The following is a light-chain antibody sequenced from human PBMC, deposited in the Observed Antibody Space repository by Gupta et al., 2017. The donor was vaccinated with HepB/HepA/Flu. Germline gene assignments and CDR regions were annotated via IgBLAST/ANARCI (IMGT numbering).Light chain of an antibody. CDR2: GAS. V-gene: IGKV3-15*01. CDR1: QSVRTN. CDR3: PYFGY. J-gene: IGKJ2*01. Sequence: DILMTQSPATLSLSPGERVTLSCRASQSVRTNLAWYQHKPGQSPRLLIHGASISATGIPPRFSGSGFGTEFALTISSIQPDDRGVDYCPYFGYFGXGTKLEIK.